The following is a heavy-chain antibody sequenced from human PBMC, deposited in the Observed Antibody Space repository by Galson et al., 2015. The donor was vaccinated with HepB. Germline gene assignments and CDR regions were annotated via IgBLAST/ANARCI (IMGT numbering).Heavy chain of an antibody. J-gene: IGHJ4*02. V-gene: IGHV6-1*01. CDR1: GDSVSSNRAA. CDR2: TYYRSKWYY. CDR3: ARSAGDLDY. Sequence: CAISGDSVSSNRAAWHWIRQSPSRGLEWLGRTYYRSKWYYSYAVSVKSRITINPDTSKNQFSLQLNSVTPEDTAVYYCARSAGDLDYWGQGTLVTVSS. D-gene: IGHD7-27*01.